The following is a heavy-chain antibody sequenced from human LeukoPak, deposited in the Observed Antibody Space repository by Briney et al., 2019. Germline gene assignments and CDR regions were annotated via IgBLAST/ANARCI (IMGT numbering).Heavy chain of an antibody. J-gene: IGHJ4*02. CDR1: GGSISSSSYY. CDR3: ARAPHYYDSSGYVTWGVDY. D-gene: IGHD3-22*01. V-gene: IGHV4-39*07. Sequence: SETLSLTCTVSGGSISSSSYYWGWIRQPPGKGLEWIGSIYYSGSTYYNPSLKSRVTISVDTSKNQFSLKLSSVTAADTAVYYCARAPHYYDSSGYVTWGVDYWGQGTLVTVSS. CDR2: IYYSGST.